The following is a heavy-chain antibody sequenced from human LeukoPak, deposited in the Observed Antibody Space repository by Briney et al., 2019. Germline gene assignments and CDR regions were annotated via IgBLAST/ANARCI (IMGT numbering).Heavy chain of an antibody. D-gene: IGHD1-1*01. CDR1: GFSFSSHA. CDR2: IDISGGST. J-gene: IGHJ4*02. Sequence: AGGSLRLSCAASGFSFSSHAMCWVRQAPGKGLEWVSSIDISGGSTYYADSVQGRFTISRDNSKNTLYLQMNSLRAEDTALYYCANEVRPNDYWGQGTPVTVSS. CDR3: ANEVRPNDY. V-gene: IGHV3-23*01.